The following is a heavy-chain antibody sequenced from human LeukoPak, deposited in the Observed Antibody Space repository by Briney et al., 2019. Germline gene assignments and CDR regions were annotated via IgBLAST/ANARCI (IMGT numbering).Heavy chain of an antibody. CDR1: GGSFSGCY. CDR2: INHSGST. Sequence: SETLSLTCAVYGGSFSGCYWSWIRQPPEKGLEWIWEINHSGSTNYNPSLKSRVTISVDTSKNQFSLKLSSVTAADTAVYYCARRAIQLWYQRATFFDYWGQGTLVTVSS. D-gene: IGHD5-18*01. V-gene: IGHV4-34*01. CDR3: ARRAIQLWYQRATFFDY. J-gene: IGHJ4*02.